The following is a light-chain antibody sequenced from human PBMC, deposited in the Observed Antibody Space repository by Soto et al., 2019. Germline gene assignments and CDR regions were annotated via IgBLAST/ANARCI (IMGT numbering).Light chain of an antibody. J-gene: IGKJ4*01. CDR1: QSTSRY. V-gene: IGKV1-39*01. CDR2: SAS. CDR3: QQSHTNPLT. Sequence: DIQMTQSPSSLSASVGDSVTISCRARQSTSRYLNWYQQKPGKAPKLLIFSASGLQSGVPSRFSGGGYGTEFTLTISSLQHEDFATYYCQQSHTNPLTFGGGTKVEIK.